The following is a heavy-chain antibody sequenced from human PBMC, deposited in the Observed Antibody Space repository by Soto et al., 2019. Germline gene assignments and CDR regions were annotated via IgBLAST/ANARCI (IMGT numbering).Heavy chain of an antibody. Sequence: GGSLRLSCAASGFTFSSYWMSWVRQAPGKGLEWVANIKQDGSEKYYVDSVKGRFTISRDNSKNSLYLQMNSLRAEDTAVYYCARSPTMVRGVIITNYYYYDGMDVWGQGTTVTVSS. CDR2: IKQDGSEK. V-gene: IGHV3-7*01. D-gene: IGHD3-10*01. CDR3: ARSPTMVRGVIITNYYYYDGMDV. CDR1: GFTFSSYW. J-gene: IGHJ6*02.